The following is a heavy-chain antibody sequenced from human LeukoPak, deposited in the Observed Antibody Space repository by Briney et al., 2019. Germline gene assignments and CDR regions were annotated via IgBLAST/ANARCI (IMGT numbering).Heavy chain of an antibody. CDR3: ARAPRDIIRSYWEDY. V-gene: IGHV1-18*01. CDR1: GYTFTSYG. J-gene: IGHJ4*02. CDR2: ISAYNGNT. D-gene: IGHD1-26*01. Sequence: ASVKVSCKASGYTFTSYGISWVRQAPGQGLEWMGWISAYNGNTNYAQKLQGRVTMTTDTSTSTAYMELRSLRSDDTAVYYCARAPRDIIRSYWEDYWGQGTLVTVSS.